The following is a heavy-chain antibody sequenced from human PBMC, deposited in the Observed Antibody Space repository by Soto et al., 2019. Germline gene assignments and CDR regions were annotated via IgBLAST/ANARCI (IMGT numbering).Heavy chain of an antibody. CDR2: SRTAGET. D-gene: IGHD7-27*01. CDR1: GFTFSSND. V-gene: IGHV3-13*01. Sequence: GGSRRLSCAAPGFTFSSNDMHWGRKPTGKGLDWVSTSRTAGETYYRGPVKGRFTLSRENAKNSLYLQMNSLRAGDTAVYYWARAWASAMHFWGPGPIVTV. CDR3: ARAWASAMHF. J-gene: IGHJ6*02.